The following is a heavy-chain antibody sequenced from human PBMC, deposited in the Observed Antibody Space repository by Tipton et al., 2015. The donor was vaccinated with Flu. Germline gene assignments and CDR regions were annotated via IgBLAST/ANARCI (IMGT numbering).Heavy chain of an antibody. D-gene: IGHD5-12*01. Sequence: TLSLTCTVSGGSIRNYYWSWIRQPAGKGLEWIGRISHSGSTNYNASLNGRVTMSVDPSKGQLSLRLSSATAADTAKYYRARDLRGYSGYTGGDAFDVWGQGTMVTVSS. CDR1: GGSIRNYY. J-gene: IGHJ3*01. CDR3: ARDLRGYSGYTGGDAFDV. V-gene: IGHV4-4*07. CDR2: ISHSGST.